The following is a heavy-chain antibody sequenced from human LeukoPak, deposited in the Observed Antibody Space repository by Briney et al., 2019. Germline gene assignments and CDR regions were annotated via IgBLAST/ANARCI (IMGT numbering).Heavy chain of an antibody. V-gene: IGHV5-51*01. CDR3: AKIDRQYCSRSSCYALDY. CDR2: IYPGDSDT. CDR1: GYSFTSYW. D-gene: IGHD2-2*01. Sequence: GDSLKISCKCSGYSFTSYWIGWVRQMPGKGLEWMGIIYPGDSDTRYSPSFQGQVTISVDKSISTAYLQWSSLKASDTAIYYCAKIDRQYCSRSSCYALDYWGQGTQATVSS. J-gene: IGHJ4*02.